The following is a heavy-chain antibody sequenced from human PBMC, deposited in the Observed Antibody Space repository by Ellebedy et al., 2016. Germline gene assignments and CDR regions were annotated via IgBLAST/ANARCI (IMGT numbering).Heavy chain of an antibody. V-gene: IGHV1-18*04. J-gene: IGHJ4*02. D-gene: IGHD5-12*01. CDR2: ISAYSGNS. CDR1: RYTFTGHY. CDR3: ARDQSGHFDY. Sequence: ASVKVSXKTLRYTFTGHYMHWVRQAPGQGLEWIGWISAYSGNSNYPQRLQGRVTMTTDTSTDTVYMELRSLRSDDTAVYYRARDQSGHFDYWGQGTLVTVSS.